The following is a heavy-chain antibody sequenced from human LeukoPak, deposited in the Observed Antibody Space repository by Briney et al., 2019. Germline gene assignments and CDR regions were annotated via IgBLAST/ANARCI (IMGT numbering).Heavy chain of an antibody. Sequence: GGSLRLFCAASGFTFSSYSMKWVRQAPGKGLEWVSSISSSSSYIYYADSVKGRFTISRDNAKNSLYLQMNSLRAEDPAVYYCARDGRYGDYAFDILGQGTMVTVSS. D-gene: IGHD4-17*01. CDR2: ISSSSSYI. CDR3: ARDGRYGDYAFDI. J-gene: IGHJ3*02. V-gene: IGHV3-21*01. CDR1: GFTFSSYS.